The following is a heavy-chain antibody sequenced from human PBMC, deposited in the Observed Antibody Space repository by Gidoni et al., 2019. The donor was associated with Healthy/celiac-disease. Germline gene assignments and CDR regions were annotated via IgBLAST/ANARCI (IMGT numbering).Heavy chain of an antibody. CDR1: GFTFSSYG. Sequence: QVQLVESGGGVVQPGRSLRLSCAASGFTFSSYGMHWVRQAPGKGLGWVAVIWYDGSNKYYADSVKGRFTISRDNSKNTLYLQMNSLRAEDTAVYYCARVRPPYGGNSNWFDPWGQGTLVTVSS. V-gene: IGHV3-33*01. CDR3: ARVRPPYGGNSNWFDP. D-gene: IGHD2-21*02. CDR2: IWYDGSNK. J-gene: IGHJ5*02.